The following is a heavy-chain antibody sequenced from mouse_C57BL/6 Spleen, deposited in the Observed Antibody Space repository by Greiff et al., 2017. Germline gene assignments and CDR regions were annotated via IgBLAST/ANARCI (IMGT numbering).Heavy chain of an antibody. CDR3: ARRGYYGSSYWYFDV. CDR2: IDPSDSGT. Sequence: QVQLQPPGAELVRPGSSVKLSCKASGYTFTSYWMHWVKQRPIQGLEWIGNIDPSDSGTHYNQKFKDKATLTVDKSSSTAYMQLSRLTSEDSAVYYCARRGYYGSSYWYFDVWGTGTTVTVSS. V-gene: IGHV1-52*01. J-gene: IGHJ1*03. CDR1: GYTFTSYW. D-gene: IGHD1-1*01.